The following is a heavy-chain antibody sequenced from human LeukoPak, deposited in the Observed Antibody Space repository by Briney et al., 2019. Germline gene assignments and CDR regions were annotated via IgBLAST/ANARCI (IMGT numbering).Heavy chain of an antibody. CDR3: VWGQYHDY. V-gene: IGHV3-7*04. J-gene: IGHJ4*02. CDR2: IKNDGSEK. Sequence: GGSLRPSCAASGFTFSYFWMTWVRQAPGKGLEWVANIKNDGSEKYYADSVEGRFTISTDSEKNSLYLQMDGLRADDTAVYYCVWGQYHDYTGQGTLVTVSS. CDR1: GFTFSYFW. D-gene: IGHD2-2*01.